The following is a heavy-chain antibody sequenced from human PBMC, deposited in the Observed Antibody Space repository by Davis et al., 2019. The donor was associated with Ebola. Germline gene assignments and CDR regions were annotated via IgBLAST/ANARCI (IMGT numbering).Heavy chain of an antibody. D-gene: IGHD3-10*01. CDR3: AKTLIWDSHYYPFDF. V-gene: IGHV3-23*01. CDR1: GFTFSSYA. CDR2: ISGSGGST. J-gene: IGHJ4*02. Sequence: GESLKISCAASGFTFSSYAMSWVRQAPGKGLEWVSAISGSGGSTYYADSVKGRFTISRDNSNNTLYLHMSSLRVEDTAVYYCAKTLIWDSHYYPFDFRGQGTLVTVSS.